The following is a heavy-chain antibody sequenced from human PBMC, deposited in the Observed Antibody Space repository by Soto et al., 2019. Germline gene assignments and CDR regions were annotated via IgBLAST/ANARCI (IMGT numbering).Heavy chain of an antibody. D-gene: IGHD2-15*01. CDR1: GFTFSSYA. CDR3: ARWGPPKSCSDGSCIQYGMDV. J-gene: IGHJ6*02. V-gene: IGHV3-30-3*01. Sequence: GGSLRLSCAASGFTFSSYAMHWVRQAPGKGLEWVAVISYDGSNKYYADSVKGRFTISRDNSKNTLYLQMNSLRAEDTAVYYCARWGPPKSCSDGSCIQYGMDVWGQGTTVTVSS. CDR2: ISYDGSNK.